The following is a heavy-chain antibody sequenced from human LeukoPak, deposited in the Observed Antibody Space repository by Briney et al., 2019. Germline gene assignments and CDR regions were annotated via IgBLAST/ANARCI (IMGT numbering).Heavy chain of an antibody. CDR1: GGSFSGYY. V-gene: IGHV4-34*01. Sequence: SETLSLTCAVYGGSFSGYYWSWIRQPPGKGLEWIGEINHSGSTNYNPSLKSRVTISVDTSKNQFSLKLSSVTAADTAVYYCARGDLQSIAVAGRRYFGYWGQGTLVTVSS. CDR3: ARGDLQSIAVAGRRYFGY. D-gene: IGHD6-19*01. CDR2: INHSGST. J-gene: IGHJ4*02.